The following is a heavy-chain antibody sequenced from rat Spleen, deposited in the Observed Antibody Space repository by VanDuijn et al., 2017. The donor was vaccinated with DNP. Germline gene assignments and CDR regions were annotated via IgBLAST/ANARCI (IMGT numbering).Heavy chain of an antibody. V-gene: IGHV3-3*01. CDR3: AIQLGVFDY. D-gene: IGHD5-1*01. J-gene: IGHJ2*01. CDR2: INNAGST. Sequence: EVQLQESGPGLVNPSQSRSPTCSVTGYSITSNFRWSWIRKFPGNKLERMGYINNAGSTDYNPSLKSRISITRDTSRNKFFLQVHSLTTEDTATYYCAIQLGVFDYWGQGVMFTVSS. CDR1: GYSITSNFR.